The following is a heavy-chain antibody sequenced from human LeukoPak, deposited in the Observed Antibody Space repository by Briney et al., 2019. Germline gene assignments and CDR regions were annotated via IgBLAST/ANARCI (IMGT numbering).Heavy chain of an antibody. D-gene: IGHD3-22*01. Sequence: ASVKVSCKASGYTFTSYDINWVRQATGQGLEWMGWMNPNSGNTGYAQKFQGRVTMTRNTSISTAYMELSSLRSEDTAVYYCARVAYYYDCSGYRFDYWGQGTLVTVSS. CDR2: MNPNSGNT. CDR3: ARVAYYYDCSGYRFDY. V-gene: IGHV1-8*01. J-gene: IGHJ4*02. CDR1: GYTFTSYD.